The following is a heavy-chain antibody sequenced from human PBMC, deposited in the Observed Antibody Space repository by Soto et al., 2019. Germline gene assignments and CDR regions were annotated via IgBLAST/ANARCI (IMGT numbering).Heavy chain of an antibody. D-gene: IGHD1-7*01. CDR3: ASRRTYNWNYAPPTDY. CDR2: ISGSGGST. Sequence: EVQLLESGGGLVQPGGSLRLSCAASGFTFSSYAMSWVRQAPGKGLEWVSAISGSGGSTYYADSVKGRFTISRDNSKNTLYLQMNSLRAEDTAVYYCASRRTYNWNYAPPTDYWGQGTLVTVSS. J-gene: IGHJ4*02. CDR1: GFTFSSYA. V-gene: IGHV3-23*01.